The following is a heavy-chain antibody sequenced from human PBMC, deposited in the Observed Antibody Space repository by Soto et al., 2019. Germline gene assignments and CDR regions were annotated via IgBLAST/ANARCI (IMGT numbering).Heavy chain of an antibody. D-gene: IGHD5-18*01. Sequence: EVQLVESGGGLVQPGGPLRLSCAASGFTFSSYWMSWVRQAPGKGLEWVANIKGDGSEKKYVDSVKGRFTISRDNANNSMYLQMKSLRAEDTAVYYCARADTTLARFGMDAWGQGTTVTVSS. CDR2: IKGDGSEK. V-gene: IGHV3-7*01. J-gene: IGHJ6*02. CDR3: ARADTTLARFGMDA. CDR1: GFTFSSYW.